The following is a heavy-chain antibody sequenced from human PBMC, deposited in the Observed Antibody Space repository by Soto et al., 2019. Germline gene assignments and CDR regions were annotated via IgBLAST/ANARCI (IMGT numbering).Heavy chain of an antibody. D-gene: IGHD3-3*01. J-gene: IGHJ4*02. CDR1: GFTFSSYG. CDR2: ISYDGSNK. V-gene: IGHV3-30*18. CDR3: QKDLLRFLEWSPLTD. Sequence: QVQLVESGGGVVQPGRSLRLSCAASGFTFSSYGMHWVRQAPGKGLEWVAVISYDGSNKYYADSVKGRFTISRDNSKNSLYLQMNSLRAEDTAVYYCQKDLLRFLEWSPLTDWGQGTLVTVSS.